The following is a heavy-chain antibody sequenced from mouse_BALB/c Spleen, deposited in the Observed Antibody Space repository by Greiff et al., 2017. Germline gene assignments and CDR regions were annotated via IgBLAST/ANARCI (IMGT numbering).Heavy chain of an antibody. D-gene: IGHD4-1*01. CDR1: GFTFSSYT. Sequence: EVQGVESGGGLVQPGGSLKLSCAASGFTFSSYTMSWVRQTPEKRLAWVAYISNGGGSTYYPDTVKGRFTISRDNAKNTLYLQMSSLKSEDTAMYYSARRNWDWYFDVWGAGTTVTVSS. V-gene: IGHV5-12-2*01. CDR2: ISNGGGST. CDR3: ARRNWDWYFDV. J-gene: IGHJ1*01.